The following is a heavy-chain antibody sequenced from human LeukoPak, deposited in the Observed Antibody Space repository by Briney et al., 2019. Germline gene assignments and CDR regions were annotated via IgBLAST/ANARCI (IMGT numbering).Heavy chain of an antibody. Sequence: PGGSLRLSCAASGFTFSSYWMFWVRQAPGKGLVWVSRVNSDGTSTNYADSVKGRFTVSRDNAKNTLYLQMNSLRAEDTAVYYCARDGVDSYGDYYWGQGTLVTVSS. CDR1: GFTFSSYW. CDR2: VNSDGTST. J-gene: IGHJ4*02. V-gene: IGHV3-74*01. D-gene: IGHD4-17*01. CDR3: ARDGVDSYGDYY.